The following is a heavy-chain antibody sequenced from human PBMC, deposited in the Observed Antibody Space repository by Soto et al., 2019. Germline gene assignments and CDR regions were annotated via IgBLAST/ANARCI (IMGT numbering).Heavy chain of an antibody. CDR1: GGSISTSSYY. J-gene: IGHJ5*02. Sequence: PSETLSLTCLVSGGSISTSSYYWGWVRQPPGKGLEWIGSTAYSGTTSYNPSLQSRVTISVDSSKNQFSLKLNSVTAADTAVYFCARQPRISSPWYPLNPWGQGTLVTVSS. V-gene: IGHV4-39*01. CDR3: ARQPRISSPWYPLNP. CDR2: TAYSGTT. D-gene: IGHD6-13*01.